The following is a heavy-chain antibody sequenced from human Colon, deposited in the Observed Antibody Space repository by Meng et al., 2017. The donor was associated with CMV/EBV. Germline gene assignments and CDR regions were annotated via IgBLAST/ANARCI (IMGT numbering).Heavy chain of an antibody. Sequence: QVQLQESGPGLVKPSETLSLTCTVSGGSITSYYLSWIRQPPGKGLEWIGYFYYSGSTNYNPSLKSRVTISVDTSKNQLSPKLSSVTAADTAVYYCATGGTNWFDPWGQGTLVTVSS. CDR1: GGSITSYY. D-gene: IGHD3-16*01. J-gene: IGHJ5*02. CDR2: FYYSGST. CDR3: ATGGTNWFDP. V-gene: IGHV4-59*01.